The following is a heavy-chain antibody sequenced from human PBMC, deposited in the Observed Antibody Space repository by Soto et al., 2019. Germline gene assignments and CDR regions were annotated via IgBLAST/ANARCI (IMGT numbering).Heavy chain of an antibody. CDR1: GFTFSSYG. CDR2: ISYDGSNK. CDR3: AKDQYSSMPEYGMHV. J-gene: IGHJ6*02. V-gene: IGHV3-30*18. D-gene: IGHD6-13*01. Sequence: QVQLVESGGGVVQPGRSLRLSCAASGFTFSSYGMLWVRQAPGKGLEWVAVISYDGSNKYYADSVKGRFTISGDNYKNTLYLQMNSLRAEDRAVYYCAKDQYSSMPEYGMHVWGQGTTVTDSS.